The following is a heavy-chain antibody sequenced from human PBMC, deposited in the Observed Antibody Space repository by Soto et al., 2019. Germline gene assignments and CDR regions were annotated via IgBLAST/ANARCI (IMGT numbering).Heavy chain of an antibody. CDR2: IKEDGSEK. CDR3: ARTRGY. CDR1: GFTFSGYW. V-gene: IGHV3-7*05. Sequence: EVQLVESGGGLVQPGGSLRLSCAASGFTFSGYWMKWVRQAPGKGLEWVATIKEDGSEKYYVDSVKGRFTISRDSAKNSVHLQMNSRRVEDTAVYYCARTRGYWGQGTLVTVSS. J-gene: IGHJ4*02.